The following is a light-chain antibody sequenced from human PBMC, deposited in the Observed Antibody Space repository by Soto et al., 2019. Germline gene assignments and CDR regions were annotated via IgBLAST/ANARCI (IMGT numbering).Light chain of an antibody. CDR1: QSVSSN. V-gene: IGKV3-15*01. CDR3: QHYNNWPPWT. Sequence: EIVMTQSPATLSVSPGERATLSCRASQSVSSNLAWYQQKPGQAPRLLIYGASTRATGIPARFSGRGSGSGFTPTISSLQSEDVAVYYCQHYNNWPPWTFGQGTKVEIK. CDR2: GAS. J-gene: IGKJ1*01.